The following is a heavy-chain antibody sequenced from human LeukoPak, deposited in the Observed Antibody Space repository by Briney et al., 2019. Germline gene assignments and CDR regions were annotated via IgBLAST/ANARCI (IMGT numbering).Heavy chain of an antibody. CDR2: INPSGTGT. CDR3: ATDHSMANTAWWFDP. Sequence: ASVKVSCKASGYTINNNYMHWVRQAPGQGLEWMGVINPSGTGTSYAQKFQGRITMSRDTSTSTVYMELSSLRSEDTAFYYCATDHSMANTAWWFDPWGQGTLVTVSS. D-gene: IGHD5-24*01. V-gene: IGHV1-46*02. CDR1: GYTINNNY. J-gene: IGHJ5*02.